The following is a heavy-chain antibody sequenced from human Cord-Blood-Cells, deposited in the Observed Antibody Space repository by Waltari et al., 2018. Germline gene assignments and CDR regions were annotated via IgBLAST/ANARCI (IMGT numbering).Heavy chain of an antibody. D-gene: IGHD6-19*01. CDR3: ARVPGYSSGWYPDY. CDR2: IKQDGSEK. V-gene: IGHV3-7*01. J-gene: IGHJ4*02. CDR1: GFTFSSYW. Sequence: EVQLVESGGGLVQPGGSMRLSCAASGFTFSSYWMSWVRQAPGKGLEWVANIKQDGSEKYYVDSVKGRFTISRDNAKNSLYLQMNSLRAEDTAVYYCARVPGYSSGWYPDYWGQGTLVTVSS.